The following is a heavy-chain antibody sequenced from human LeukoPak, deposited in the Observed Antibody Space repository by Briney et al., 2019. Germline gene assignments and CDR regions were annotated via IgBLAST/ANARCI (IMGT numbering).Heavy chain of an antibody. Sequence: PPGGSLRLSCAASGFTFSSYAMSWVRQAPGKGLEWVSAISGSGGSTCYADSVKGRFTISRDNSKNTLYLQMNSLRAEDTAVYYRAKDLAYYDSSGYPVDPFDYWGQGTLVTVSS. CDR1: GFTFSSYA. V-gene: IGHV3-23*01. CDR3: AKDLAYYDSSGYPVDPFDY. D-gene: IGHD3-22*01. CDR2: ISGSGGST. J-gene: IGHJ4*02.